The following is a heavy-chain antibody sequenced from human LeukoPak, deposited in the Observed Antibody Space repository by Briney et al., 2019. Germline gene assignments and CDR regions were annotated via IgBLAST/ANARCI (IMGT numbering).Heavy chain of an antibody. CDR2: ISAYNGNT. CDR1: ADTFTNYD. Sequence: ASVKVSCKASADTFTNYDINWVRQATGQGLEWMGWISAYNGNTNYAQKLQGRVTMTTDTSTSTAYMELRSLRSDDTAVYYCASGSYGALSYWGQGTLVTVSS. D-gene: IGHD1-26*01. V-gene: IGHV1-18*01. J-gene: IGHJ4*02. CDR3: ASGSYGALSY.